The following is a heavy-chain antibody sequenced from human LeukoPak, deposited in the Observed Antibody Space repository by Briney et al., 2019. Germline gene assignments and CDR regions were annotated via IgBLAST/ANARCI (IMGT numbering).Heavy chain of an antibody. CDR2: ISYDGSNK. CDR1: GFTFSSYG. Sequence: GGSLRLSCAASGFTFSSYGMHWVRQAPGKGLEWVAVISYDGSNKYYADSVKGRFTISRDNSKNTLYLQMNSLRAEDTAVYYCARDRALSSGWPHDAFDIWGQGAMVTVSS. CDR3: ARDRALSSGWPHDAFDI. V-gene: IGHV3-30*19. J-gene: IGHJ3*02. D-gene: IGHD6-19*01.